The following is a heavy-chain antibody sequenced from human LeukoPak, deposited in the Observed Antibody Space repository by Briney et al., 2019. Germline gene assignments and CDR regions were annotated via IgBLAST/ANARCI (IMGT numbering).Heavy chain of an antibody. CDR2: ISDSGGGT. D-gene: IGHD3-22*01. J-gene: IGHJ4*02. V-gene: IGHV3-23*01. CDR3: AKKPSSGYYYIDY. Sequence: GGSLRLSCAASGFTFSSYGMHWVRQAPGKGLEWVSTISDSGGGTYYADSVKGRFTISRDNSKNTLYLQMNSLRAEDTVVYCCAKKPSSGYYYIDYWGQGTLVTVSS. CDR1: GFTFSSYG.